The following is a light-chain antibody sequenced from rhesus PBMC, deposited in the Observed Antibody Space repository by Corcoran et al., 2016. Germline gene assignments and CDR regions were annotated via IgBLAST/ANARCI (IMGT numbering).Light chain of an antibody. J-gene: IGKJ3*01. V-gene: IGKV1-25*01. CDR2: EAS. CDR3: QHYYSTPFT. CDR1: QGITND. Sequence: DIQMTQSPSSLSASVGDRVTITCRASQGITNDLAWYQQKPGETPKLLIYEASSLQSGIPSRFSGSGSGTDFTLTISSLPPEDFATYYCQHYYSTPFTFGPGTKLDIK.